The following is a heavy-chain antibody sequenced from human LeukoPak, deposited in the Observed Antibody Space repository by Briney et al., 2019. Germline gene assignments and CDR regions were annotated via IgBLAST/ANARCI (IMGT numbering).Heavy chain of an antibody. CDR2: INPNSGGT. J-gene: IGHJ4*02. Sequence: ASVKVSCKASGYTFTGYYMHWVRQAPGQGLEWMGWINPNSGGTNYAQKFQGRVTMTRDTSISTAYMELSRLRSDDTAVYYCARDRDLRQQRVQKRPSLCYWAQGTLVTVSS. CDR3: ARDRDLRQQRVQKRPSLCY. CDR1: GYTFTGYY. V-gene: IGHV1-2*02. D-gene: IGHD6-13*01.